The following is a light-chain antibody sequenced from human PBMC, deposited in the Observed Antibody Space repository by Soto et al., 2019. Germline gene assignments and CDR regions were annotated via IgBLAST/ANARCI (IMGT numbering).Light chain of an antibody. J-gene: IGKJ5*01. Sequence: EIVLTQSPATLSLSPGERCTLSCRASQSVSSYLAWYQQKPGQAPRLLIYDASNRATGIPARFSGSGSGTNFTLTISSLEPEDFAVYYCQQRRSWQVTFGQGTRLEIK. CDR3: QQRRSWQVT. CDR1: QSVSSY. V-gene: IGKV3-11*01. CDR2: DAS.